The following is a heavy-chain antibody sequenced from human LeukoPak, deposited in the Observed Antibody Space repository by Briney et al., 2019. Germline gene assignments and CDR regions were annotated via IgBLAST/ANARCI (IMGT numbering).Heavy chain of an antibody. CDR2: IRNDRIT. D-gene: IGHD5-12*01. J-gene: IGHJ4*02. V-gene: IGHV3-15*01. CDR1: GLTFSDAW. Sequence: ESLRLSCVLSGLTFSDAWMSWVRPAPGKGLEWVGRIRNDRITDYAAPVQGRFSISRDNSKNTFYLQMNSLRTEDTGMYFCTWMATIFTVDYWGQGTLVTVSS. CDR3: TWMATIFTVDY.